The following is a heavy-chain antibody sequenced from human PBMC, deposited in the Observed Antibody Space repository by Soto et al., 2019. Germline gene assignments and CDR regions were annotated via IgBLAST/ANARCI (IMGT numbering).Heavy chain of an antibody. CDR2: IYYSGST. Sequence: QVQLQESGPGLVKPSQTLSLTCTVSGGSISSGGYYWSWIRQHPGKGLEWIGYIYYSGSTYYNPSLKSRVTIXVXTXXNQFSLKLSSVTAADTAVYYCARHNYDSSGPAVDVWGQGTTVTVSS. CDR3: ARHNYDSSGPAVDV. CDR1: GGSISSGGYY. J-gene: IGHJ6*02. D-gene: IGHD3-22*01. V-gene: IGHV4-31*03.